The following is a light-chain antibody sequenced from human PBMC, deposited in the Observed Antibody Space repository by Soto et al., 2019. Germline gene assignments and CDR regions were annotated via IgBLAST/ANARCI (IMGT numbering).Light chain of an antibody. CDR3: SSYAGSNNYV. V-gene: IGLV2-8*01. J-gene: IGLJ1*01. CDR2: EAS. Sequence: QSALTQPPSASGSPGQSVTISCTGTSSDIGGYNFLSWYQQHPGKAPKLMIYEASKRPSGVPDRFSGSKSGNTASLTVSGLQAEDEADYYCSSYAGSNNYVFGTGTKVTVL. CDR1: SSDIGGYNF.